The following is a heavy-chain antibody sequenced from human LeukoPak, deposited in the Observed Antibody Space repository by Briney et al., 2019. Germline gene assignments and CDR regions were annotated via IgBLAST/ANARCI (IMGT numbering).Heavy chain of an antibody. J-gene: IGHJ4*02. D-gene: IGHD3-22*01. CDR2: IYHSGST. CDR1: GFTFDDYA. V-gene: IGHV4-30-2*01. CDR3: VREGDYYDSSGSYYFDY. Sequence: LRLSCAASGFTFDDYAMHWVRQAPGKGLEWIGYIYHSGSTYYNPSLKSRVTISVDRSKNQFSLKLSSVTAADTAVYYCVREGDYYDSSGSYYFDYWGQGTLVTVSS.